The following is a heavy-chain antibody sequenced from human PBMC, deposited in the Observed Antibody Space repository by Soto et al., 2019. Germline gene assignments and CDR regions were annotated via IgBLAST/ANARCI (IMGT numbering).Heavy chain of an antibody. V-gene: IGHV4-31*03. D-gene: IGHD3-3*01. CDR1: GGSIASGNDY. J-gene: IGHJ6*02. CDR3: ARTQGYWSGERCYSTSYAMDV. CDR2: IYYNGNT. Sequence: QMQLQESGPGLVKPSQTLSLTCTVSGGSIASGNDYWSWIRQHPGKGLEWIGNIYYNGNTYHNPSLESRLTMLVDTSKNQLSLRLSSVTAADAAIYFCARTQGYWSGERCYSTSYAMDVWGQGTTVTVSS.